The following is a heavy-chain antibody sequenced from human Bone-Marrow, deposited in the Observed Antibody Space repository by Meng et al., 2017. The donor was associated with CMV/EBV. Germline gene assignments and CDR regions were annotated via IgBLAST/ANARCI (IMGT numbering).Heavy chain of an antibody. CDR1: GGSISSGGYY. Sequence: SETLSLTCTVSGGSISSGGYYWSWIRQHPGKGLEWIGYIYYSGSTYYNPSLKSRVTISVDTSKNQFSLKLSSVTAADTAVYYCVRGSGVVVPAAIDYWGQGTLVTVSS. CDR3: VRGSGVVVPAAIDY. V-gene: IGHV4-31*03. D-gene: IGHD2-2*01. J-gene: IGHJ4*02. CDR2: IYYSGST.